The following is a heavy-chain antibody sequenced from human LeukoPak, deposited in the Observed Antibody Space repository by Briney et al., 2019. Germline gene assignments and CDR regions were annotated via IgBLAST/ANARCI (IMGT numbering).Heavy chain of an antibody. CDR2: IYYSGST. CDR1: GGSISSGDYY. V-gene: IGHV4-30-4*01. CDR3: ARGPPSLYFDY. Sequence: SETLSLTCTVSGGSISSGDYYWSWIRQPPGKGLEWIGYIYYSGSTYYNPSLKSRVTISVDTSKNQFSLKLSSVTAADTAVYYCARGPPSLYFDYWGQGTLVTVSS. J-gene: IGHJ4*02.